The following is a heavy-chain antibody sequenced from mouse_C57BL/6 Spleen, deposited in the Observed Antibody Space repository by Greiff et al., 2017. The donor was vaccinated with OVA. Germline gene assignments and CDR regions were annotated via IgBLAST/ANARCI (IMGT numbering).Heavy chain of an antibody. CDR1: GYSFTGYF. J-gene: IGHJ4*01. V-gene: IGHV1-37*01. CDR2: INPYNGDT. D-gene: IGHD2-4*01. CDR3: ASEGYEDDGAMDY. Sequence: VQLQQSGPELVKPGASVKISCKASGYSFTGYFMNWVKQSHGKSLEWIGRINPYNGDTFYNQKFKGKATLTVDKSSSTAYMELLSLTAEDFAVYYGASEGYEDDGAMDYWGQGTSVTVSS.